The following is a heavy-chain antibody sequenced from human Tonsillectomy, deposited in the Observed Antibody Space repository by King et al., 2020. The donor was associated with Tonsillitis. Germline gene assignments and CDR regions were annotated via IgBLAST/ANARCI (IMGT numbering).Heavy chain of an antibody. D-gene: IGHD5-12*01. V-gene: IGHV3-30*02. Sequence: VQLVESGGGVVQPGGSLRLSCAASGFTFSSYGMHWVRQAPGKGLEWVAFIRYDGSNKYYADSVKGRFTISRDNSKNTLYLQMNSMRAEDTAVYYCALTHDDIVATHDYWGQGTLVTVSS. CDR3: ALTHDDIVATHDY. CDR1: GFTFSSYG. CDR2: IRYDGSNK. J-gene: IGHJ4*02.